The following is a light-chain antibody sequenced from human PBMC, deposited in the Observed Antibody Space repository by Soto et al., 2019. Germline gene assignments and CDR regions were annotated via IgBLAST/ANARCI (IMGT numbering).Light chain of an antibody. CDR1: QSVSNN. CDR2: RAS. Sequence: EVVMTQSPATLSASPGERATLSCRASQSVSNNLAWYQQKPGQAPRLLIYRASTRATGVPARFSGSGAGTDFTLTISSLQSEDFAVYYCQHYNTWPPWTFGQGPKVEIK. J-gene: IGKJ1*01. V-gene: IGKV3-15*01. CDR3: QHYNTWPPWT.